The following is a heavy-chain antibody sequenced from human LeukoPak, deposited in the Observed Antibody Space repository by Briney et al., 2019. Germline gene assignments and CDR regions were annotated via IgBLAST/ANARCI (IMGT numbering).Heavy chain of an antibody. CDR3: ARDSGSSWRHDAFDI. CDR2: IYISGST. Sequence: SETLSLTCTVSGGSISSYYWSWIRQPAGKGLEWIGRIYISGSTNYNPSLKSRVTMSVDTSKNQFSLKLSSVTAADTAVYYCARDSGSSWRHDAFDIWGQGTMVTVSS. CDR1: GGSISSYY. V-gene: IGHV4-4*07. D-gene: IGHD6-13*01. J-gene: IGHJ3*02.